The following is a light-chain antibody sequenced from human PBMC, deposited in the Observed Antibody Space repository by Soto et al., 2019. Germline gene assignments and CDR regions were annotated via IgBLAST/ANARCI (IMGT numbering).Light chain of an antibody. J-gene: IGLJ3*02. V-gene: IGLV2-14*01. Sequence: QSALTQPSSMSGSPGQSITISCTGTSSDIGAYEHVSWYQQRPGRAPKLMIYEVNNRPSGVSNRFSGSKSGNTASLTISGLQPEDEADYYCLSYTSANTRVFGGGTKLTVL. CDR2: EVN. CDR1: SSDIGAYEH. CDR3: LSYTSANTRV.